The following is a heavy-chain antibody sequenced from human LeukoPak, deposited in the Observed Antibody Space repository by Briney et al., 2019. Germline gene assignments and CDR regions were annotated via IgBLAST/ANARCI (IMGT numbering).Heavy chain of an antibody. V-gene: IGHV1-24*01. J-gene: IGHJ3*02. CDR2: FDPEDGET. CDR1: GYTLTELS. D-gene: IGHD3-10*01. CDR3: ARALYGLGTRRAFDI. Sequence: ASVKVSCKVSGYTLTELSMHWVRQAPGKGLEWMGGFDPEDGETIYAQKFQGRVTMTEDTSTDTAYMELSSLRSEDTAVYYCARALYGLGTRRAFDIWGQGTMVTVSS.